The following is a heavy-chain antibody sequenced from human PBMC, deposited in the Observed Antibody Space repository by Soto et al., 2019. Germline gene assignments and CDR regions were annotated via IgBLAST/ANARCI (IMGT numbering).Heavy chain of an antibody. D-gene: IGHD3-3*01. CDR2: INAGNGNT. CDR1: GYAITSYA. Sequence: ASVEVSCTAPGYAITSYAMHWVRQAHGQRLEWMGWINAGNGNTKYSQKFQGRVTITRDTSASTAYMELSSLRSEDTAVYYCARVRSPYDFWSGYPDLDYWGQGTLVTVSS. CDR3: ARVRSPYDFWSGYPDLDY. V-gene: IGHV1-3*01. J-gene: IGHJ4*02.